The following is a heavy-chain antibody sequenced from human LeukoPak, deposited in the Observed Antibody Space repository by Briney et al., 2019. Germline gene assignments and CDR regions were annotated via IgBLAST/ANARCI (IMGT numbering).Heavy chain of an antibody. J-gene: IGHJ4*02. CDR1: GFTFSSYS. V-gene: IGHV3-21*01. CDR2: ISSSSYI. CDR3: ASWETYYYDSSGYYEFDY. Sequence: GGSLRLSCAASGFTFSSYSMNWVRQAPGKGLEWVSSISSSSYIYYADSVKGRFTISRDNAKNSLYLQMNSLRAEDTAVYYCASWETYYYDSSGYYEFDYWGQGTLVTVSS. D-gene: IGHD3-22*01.